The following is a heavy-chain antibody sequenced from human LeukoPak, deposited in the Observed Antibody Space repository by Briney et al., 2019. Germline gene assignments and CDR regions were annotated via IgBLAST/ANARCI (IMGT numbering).Heavy chain of an antibody. V-gene: IGHV2-70*04. Sequence: ESGPTLVNPTQTPTLTCTFSGFSLSTSGMRVSWIRQPPGKALEWLARIDWDDDKFYSTSLKTRLTISKDTSKNQVVLTMTNMDPVDTATYYCARTGGWYFNFDYWGQGALVTVSS. D-gene: IGHD6-19*01. CDR1: GFSLSTSGMR. J-gene: IGHJ4*02. CDR3: ARTGGWYFNFDY. CDR2: IDWDDDK.